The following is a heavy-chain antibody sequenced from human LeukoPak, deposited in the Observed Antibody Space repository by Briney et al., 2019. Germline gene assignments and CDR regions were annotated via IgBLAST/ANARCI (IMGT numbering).Heavy chain of an antibody. J-gene: IGHJ6*03. CDR1: GGTFSNYG. CDR3: ARVEKSHYDSLYYMDV. Sequence: SVKVSCKASGGTFSNYGITWVRQAPGLGLEWMGGIIPIFGTTNYAQKFQGRVTITTDESTSTAYMELSSLRSEDTAVYYCARVEKSHYDSLYYMDVWGKGTTVTVSS. D-gene: IGHD3-3*01. CDR2: IIPIFGTT. V-gene: IGHV1-69*05.